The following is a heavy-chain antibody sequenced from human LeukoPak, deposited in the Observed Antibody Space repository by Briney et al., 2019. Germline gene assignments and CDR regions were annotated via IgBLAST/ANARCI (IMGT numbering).Heavy chain of an antibody. V-gene: IGHV1-2*02. Sequence: ASVKVSCKASGYTFAASYLHWVRQAPGQVLEYLGWINVNSGDTNHAQNFQGRVTLTRDTSINTAYMELSSLRSDDSALYYCAGEDCGGGPCRQGFDYWGQGTLVTVSS. D-gene: IGHD2-21*01. CDR2: INVNSGDT. J-gene: IGHJ4*02. CDR1: GYTFAASY. CDR3: AGEDCGGGPCRQGFDY.